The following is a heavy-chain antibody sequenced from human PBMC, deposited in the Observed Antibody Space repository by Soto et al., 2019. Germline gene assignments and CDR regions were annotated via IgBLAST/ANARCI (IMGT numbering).Heavy chain of an antibody. V-gene: IGHV4-34*01. CDR1: GGSLSDYY. CDR3: AKYQWNPGAFDP. Sequence: QVQLQQWGAGLLKPSETLSLTCAVYGGSLSDYYWNWLRQPPGKGLEWIGEINHRGTNSYNPSLKSRVDISVAPALPQFSLKLRSVSAANTAIYYCAKYQWNPGAFDPWGPGTQVTVSS. J-gene: IGHJ5*02. D-gene: IGHD6-19*01. CDR2: INHRGTN.